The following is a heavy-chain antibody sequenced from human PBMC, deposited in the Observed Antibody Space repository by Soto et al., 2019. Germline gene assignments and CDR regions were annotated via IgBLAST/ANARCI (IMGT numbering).Heavy chain of an antibody. D-gene: IGHD3-10*01. J-gene: IGHJ5*02. CDR1: GGSFSGYY. CDR3: ARGHSLPYGSGSYKGQWFEP. Sequence: SETLSLTCAVYGGSFSGYYWSWIRQPPGKGLEWIGEIKHSGSTDYNPSLKSRVTISVDTSKNQFSLKLSSVTAADTAVYYCARGHSLPYGSGSYKGQWFEPWGQGTLVTVSS. V-gene: IGHV4-34*01. CDR2: IKHSGST.